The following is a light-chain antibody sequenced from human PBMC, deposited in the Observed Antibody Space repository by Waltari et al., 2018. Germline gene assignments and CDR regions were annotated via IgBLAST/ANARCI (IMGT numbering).Light chain of an antibody. V-gene: IGLV3-25*03. CDR2: KDS. Sequence: SYELTQPPSVSVSPGQTARITCSGHALPKQYTYWYQQKPGQAPILVMFKDSERPSEIPERFSGTSSGTTVTLTISGVQAEDEADYYCQSADSSGDYVVFGGGTKLTVL. CDR3: QSADSSGDYVV. CDR1: ALPKQY. J-gene: IGLJ2*01.